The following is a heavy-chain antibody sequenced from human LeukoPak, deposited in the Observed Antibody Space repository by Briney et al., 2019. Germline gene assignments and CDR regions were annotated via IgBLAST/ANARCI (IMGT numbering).Heavy chain of an antibody. D-gene: IGHD1-20*01. J-gene: IGHJ4*02. CDR2: VYYSGST. Sequence: PSETLSLICTVSVGSISTYYWSWIREPPGKGLEWIGYVYYSGSTNYNPSLKSRVTISVDTSKNQFSLTLSSVTAADTAVYYCARDGGITGSYWYFDYWGQGTLVTVSS. CDR1: VGSISTYY. CDR3: ARDGGITGSYWYFDY. V-gene: IGHV4-59*01.